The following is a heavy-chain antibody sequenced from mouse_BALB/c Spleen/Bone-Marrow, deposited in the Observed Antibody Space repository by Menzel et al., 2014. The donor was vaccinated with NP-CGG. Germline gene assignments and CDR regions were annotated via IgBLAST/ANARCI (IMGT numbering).Heavy chain of an antibody. D-gene: IGHD1-3*01. CDR1: GFNIKDTY. V-gene: IGHV14-3*02. CDR3: VRSPGEVNY. J-gene: IGHJ3*01. CDR2: IAPGNGNT. Sequence: VQLKQSGAELVKPGASVKLSCTGSGFNIKDTYMHRVKQRPEQGLERIGRIAPGNGNTKHDPKFQGKATITAETSYSTAYLQLSSKTYEAAAVCYCVRSPGEVNYWGQGTLVTVSA.